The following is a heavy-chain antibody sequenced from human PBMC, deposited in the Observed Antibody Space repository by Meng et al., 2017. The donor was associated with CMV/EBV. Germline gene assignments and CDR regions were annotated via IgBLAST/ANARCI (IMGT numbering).Heavy chain of an antibody. J-gene: IGHJ4*02. Sequence: QVLVVQSGAEMRKPGASVKVSCKASVYPFTTYGITWLRQAPGQSLEWMGWISAYHGNTNYAQNLQDRVSMTTDTSTSTVYMELSSLRSDDTAVYYCARDASSGRLTVDYWGQGTLVTVSS. V-gene: IGHV1-18*01. CDR3: ARDASSGRLTVDY. D-gene: IGHD3-22*01. CDR2: ISAYHGNT. CDR1: VYPFTTYG.